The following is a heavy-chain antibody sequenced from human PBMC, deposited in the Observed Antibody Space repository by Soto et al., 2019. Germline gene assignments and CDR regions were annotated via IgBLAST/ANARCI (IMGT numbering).Heavy chain of an antibody. Sequence: TSETLSLTCTVSGCSISSSSYYLGWIRQPPGKGLEWIGSIYYSGSTYYNPSLKSRVTISVDTSKNQFSLKLSSVTAADTAVYYCARILRVVALYDYWGQGTLVTVSS. V-gene: IGHV4-39*01. J-gene: IGHJ4*02. CDR2: IYYSGST. CDR1: GCSISSSSYY. D-gene: IGHD2-15*01. CDR3: ARILRVVALYDY.